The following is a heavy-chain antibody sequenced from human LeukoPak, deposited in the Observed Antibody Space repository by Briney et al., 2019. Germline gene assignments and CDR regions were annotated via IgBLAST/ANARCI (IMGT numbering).Heavy chain of an antibody. D-gene: IGHD3-10*01. CDR2: IYPGDSDT. J-gene: IGHJ6*03. CDR3: ARHWRVRGVVPYYYYMDV. Sequence: GESLKISCKGSGYSFTSYWIGWVRQMPGKGLEWMGIIYPGDSDTRYSPSFQGQVTISADKSISTAYLQWSSLKASDTAMYYCARHWRVRGVVPYYYYMDVWGKGTTVTVSS. CDR1: GYSFTSYW. V-gene: IGHV5-51*01.